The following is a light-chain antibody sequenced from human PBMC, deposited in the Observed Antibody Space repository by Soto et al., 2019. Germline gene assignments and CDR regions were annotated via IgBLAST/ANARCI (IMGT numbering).Light chain of an antibody. J-gene: IGKJ1*01. Sequence: DIQMTQSPSSLSASVGDRVTISCRASQSIMTYLNWYQQKPGEAPKLLIYTASTLHKGVPSRFSGGGSGTDFTLTISSLQHEDFATYYCQQTYSAPRTFGQGTKVEVK. V-gene: IGKV1-39*01. CDR2: TAS. CDR3: QQTYSAPRT. CDR1: QSIMTY.